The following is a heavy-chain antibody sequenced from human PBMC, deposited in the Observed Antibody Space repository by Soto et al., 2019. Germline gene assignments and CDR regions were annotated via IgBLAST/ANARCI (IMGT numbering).Heavy chain of an antibody. D-gene: IGHD6-13*01. CDR3: ARAFPGRLKYSSSWPNHFDY. Sequence: GGSLRPSCAASGFTSSRYSTNWVRQAPRKGLGWVSSISSRCSYIYYADSVKGRFTISRDNAKNSLYVQMNSLRAEDTAVYYCARAFPGRLKYSSSWPNHFDYWGQGTLVTVSS. CDR1: GFTSSRYS. CDR2: ISSRCSYI. V-gene: IGHV3-21*01. J-gene: IGHJ4*02.